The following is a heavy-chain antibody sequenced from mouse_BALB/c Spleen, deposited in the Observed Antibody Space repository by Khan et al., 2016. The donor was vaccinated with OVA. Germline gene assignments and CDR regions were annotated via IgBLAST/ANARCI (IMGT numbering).Heavy chain of an antibody. Sequence: QVQLQQPGAELVTAGASVKMSCKASGYTFTRYWMHWVKQRLGQGLEWFAETNPTNGRTHYNEKFKSKATLTVHKSSSTAYMLLSGPTFEDSAVYYCARIKKIVATYFDYWGQGTTRTVSA. J-gene: IGHJ2*01. CDR2: TNPTNGRT. V-gene: IGHV1S81*02. CDR3: ARIKKIVATYFDY. D-gene: IGHD1-1*01. CDR1: GYTFTRYW.